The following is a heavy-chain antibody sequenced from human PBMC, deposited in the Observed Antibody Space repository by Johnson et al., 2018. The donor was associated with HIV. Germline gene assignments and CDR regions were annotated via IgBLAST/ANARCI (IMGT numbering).Heavy chain of an antibody. CDR2: IRYDGSNK. D-gene: IGHD1-26*01. J-gene: IGHJ3*01. CDR1: GFTFSSYG. CDR3: AKESKWESRTPHAFDL. V-gene: IGHV3-30*02. Sequence: QVQLVESGGGLMQPGGSLRLSCAASGFTFSSYGMDWVRQAPGKWLEWVAFIRYDGSNKYYADSVTGRSTVSRDNSNNTLYLQMKSLRPEDTAVYYCAKESKWESRTPHAFDLWGQGTMVTVSS.